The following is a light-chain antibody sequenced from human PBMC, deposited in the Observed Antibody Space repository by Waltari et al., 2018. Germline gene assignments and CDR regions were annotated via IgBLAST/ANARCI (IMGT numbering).Light chain of an antibody. CDR3: QHYLRLPVT. J-gene: IGKJ1*01. V-gene: IGKV3-20*01. Sequence: EIALTQSPGTLSLSVGERATASCRASESVSRALAWYQQKPGQAPRRLIYGASTRATGIPDRFSGSGSGTDFSLTISRLEPDDFAVYYCQHYLRLPVTFGQGTTVEI. CDR2: GAS. CDR1: ESVSRA.